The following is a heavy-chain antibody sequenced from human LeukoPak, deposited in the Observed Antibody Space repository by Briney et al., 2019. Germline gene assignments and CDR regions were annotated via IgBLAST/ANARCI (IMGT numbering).Heavy chain of an antibody. J-gene: IGHJ4*02. CDR2: INHSGST. Sequence: SETLSLTCAVYGGSFSGYYWSWIRQPPGKGLEWIGEINHSGSTNCNPSLKSRVTISVDTSKNQFSLKLSSVTAADTAVYYCASGSPYDSSGYYHHNYFDYWGQGTLVTVSS. V-gene: IGHV4-34*01. CDR3: ASGSPYDSSGYYHHNYFDY. D-gene: IGHD3-22*01. CDR1: GGSFSGYY.